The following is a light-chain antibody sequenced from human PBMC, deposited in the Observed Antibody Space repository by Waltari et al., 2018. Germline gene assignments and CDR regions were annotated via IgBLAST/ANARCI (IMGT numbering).Light chain of an antibody. J-gene: IGLJ3*02. Sequence: QSALTQPPSASGSPGQSVTIPCTGTSSAVGGYNYVSWFQQRPGKAPKGMIYEVSKRPSGVPDRFSGSKSGNTASLIVSGLQAEDEADYYCSSYAGSKFWVFGGGTKLTVL. CDR1: SSAVGGYNY. CDR2: EVS. V-gene: IGLV2-8*01. CDR3: SSYAGSKFWV.